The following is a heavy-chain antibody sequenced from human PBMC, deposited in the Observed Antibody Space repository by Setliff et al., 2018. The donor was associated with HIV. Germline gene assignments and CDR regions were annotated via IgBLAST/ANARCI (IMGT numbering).Heavy chain of an antibody. CDR2: IFLRNGET. Sequence: ASVKVSCKASGHNSDFCIHWVQQAPGGRLAWMGRIFLRNGETRYSENFQGRLTITADTSIDTAYMDLSSLRSEDTAVYYCTTTYVRDDYNFDFWGRGSLVTVSS. D-gene: IGHD4-4*01. CDR1: GHNSDFC. V-gene: IGHV1-69-2*01. J-gene: IGHJ4*02. CDR3: TTTYVRDDYNFDF.